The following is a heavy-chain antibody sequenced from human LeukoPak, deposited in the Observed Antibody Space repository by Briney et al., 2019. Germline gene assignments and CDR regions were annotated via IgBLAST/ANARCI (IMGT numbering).Heavy chain of an antibody. V-gene: IGHV3-74*01. J-gene: IGHJ5*02. CDR2: INTDGTST. CDR1: GFTFSRFY. CDR3: VQMATPS. D-gene: IGHD5-24*01. Sequence: TGGSLRLSCAASGFTFSRFYMHWVRQAPGKGLVWVSRINTDGTSTSYADSVQGRFTISRDNAKNTLYLQMNSLRVEDTAVYFCVQMATPSWSQGTLVTVSS.